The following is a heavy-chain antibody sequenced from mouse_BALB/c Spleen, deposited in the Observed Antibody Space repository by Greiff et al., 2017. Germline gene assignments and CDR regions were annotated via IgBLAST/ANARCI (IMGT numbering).Heavy chain of an antibody. D-gene: IGHD2-14*01. V-gene: IGHV3-2*02. CDR2: ISYSGST. CDR3: ARRGYDLYAMDY. Sequence: VQLKESGPGLVKPSQSLSLTCTVTGYSITSDYAWNWIRQFPGNKLEWMGYISYSGSTSYNPSLKSRISITRDTSKNQFFLQLNSVTTEDTATYYCARRGYDLYAMDYWGQGTSVTVSS. CDR1: GYSITSDYA. J-gene: IGHJ4*01.